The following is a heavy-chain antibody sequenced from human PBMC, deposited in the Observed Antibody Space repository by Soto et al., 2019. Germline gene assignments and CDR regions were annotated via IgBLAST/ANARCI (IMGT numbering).Heavy chain of an antibody. J-gene: IGHJ1*01. D-gene: IGHD3-22*01. CDR2: ISYDGSNK. CDR1: GFTFSSYA. CDR3: AREYYYDSSGYYYGYFQH. Sequence: QVQLVESGGGVVQPGRSLRLSCAASGFTFSSYAMHWVRQAPGKGLEWVAVISYDGSNKYYADSVKGRFTISRDNSKNTLYLQMNSLRAEDTAVYYCAREYYYDSSGYYYGYFQHWGQGTLVTVSS. V-gene: IGHV3-30-3*01.